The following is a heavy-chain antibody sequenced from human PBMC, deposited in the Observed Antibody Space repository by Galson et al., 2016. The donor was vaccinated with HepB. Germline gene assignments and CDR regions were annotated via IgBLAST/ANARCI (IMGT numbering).Heavy chain of an antibody. J-gene: IGHJ5*02. Sequence: SLRLSCAASGFSFSTYWMHWVRQAPGKGLVWVSYIHKDETTTTYADSVKGRFTISRNNAKYKLYLQMNSLRAVDTAVYYCARGGYYETIDAWGQGTLVTVSS. CDR1: GFSFSTYW. CDR3: ARGGYYETIDA. CDR2: IHKDETTT. D-gene: IGHD1-26*01. V-gene: IGHV3-74*01.